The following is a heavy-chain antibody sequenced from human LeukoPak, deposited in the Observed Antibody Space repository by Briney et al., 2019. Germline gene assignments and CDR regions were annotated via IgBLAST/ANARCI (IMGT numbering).Heavy chain of an antibody. CDR2: INYSGST. J-gene: IGHJ4*02. V-gene: IGHV4-31*03. D-gene: IGHD2-15*01. Sequence: SQTLSLTCTVSGGSIASAGYYWSWIRQHPGKGLEWIGYINYSGSTYYNPSLKSRVTISGDTSKNQFSLKLSPVTAADTAVYYCARGNSDGKREDYWGPGTLVTVSS. CDR1: GGSIASAGYY. CDR3: ARGNSDGKREDY.